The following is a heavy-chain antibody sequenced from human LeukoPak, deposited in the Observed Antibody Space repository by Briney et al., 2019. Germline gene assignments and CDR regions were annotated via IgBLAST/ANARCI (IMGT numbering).Heavy chain of an antibody. D-gene: IGHD5-18*01. V-gene: IGHV4-59*01. CDR1: GGSISSYY. CDR3: AATWIQLWGNGFDP. Sequence: SETLSPTCTVSGGSISSYYWSWIRQPPGKGLEWIGYIYYSGSTNYNPSLKSRVTISVDTSKNQFSLKLSSVTAADTAVYYCAATWIQLWGNGFDPWGQGTLVTVSS. J-gene: IGHJ5*02. CDR2: IYYSGST.